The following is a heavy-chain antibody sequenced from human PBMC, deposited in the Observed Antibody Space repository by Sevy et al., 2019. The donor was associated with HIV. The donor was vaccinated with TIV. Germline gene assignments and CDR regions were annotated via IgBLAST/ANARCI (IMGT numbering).Heavy chain of an antibody. D-gene: IGHD6-13*01. V-gene: IGHV3-23*01. CDR3: AKDSRGSSWYMAVFDY. CDR1: GFTFSSYA. CDR2: ISGSGGST. Sequence: GGSLRLSCAASGFTFSSYAMSWVRQAPGKGLEWVSAISGSGGSTYYADSVKGRFTISRDNSKNTRYRQMNSLRAEDTAVYYCAKDSRGSSWYMAVFDYWGQGTLVTVSS. J-gene: IGHJ4*02.